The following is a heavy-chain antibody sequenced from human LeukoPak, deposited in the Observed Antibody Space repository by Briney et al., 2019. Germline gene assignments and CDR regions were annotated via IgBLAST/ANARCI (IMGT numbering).Heavy chain of an antibody. CDR1: GFTFSSYW. CDR3: ARDHRWELLFDY. J-gene: IGHJ4*02. V-gene: IGHV3-74*01. Sequence: GGSLRLSCAASGFTFSSYWMHWVRHAPGKGLVWVSRINSDGSSTSYADSVKGRFTISRDNAKNTLYLQMNSLRAEDTAVYYCARDHRWELLFDYWGQGTLVTVSS. CDR2: INSDGSST. D-gene: IGHD1-26*01.